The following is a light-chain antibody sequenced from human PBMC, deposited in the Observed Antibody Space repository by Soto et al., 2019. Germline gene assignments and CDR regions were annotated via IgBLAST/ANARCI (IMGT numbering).Light chain of an antibody. CDR1: QSVSG. V-gene: IGKV3-15*01. CDR2: GAS. J-gene: IGKJ1*01. Sequence: DIVLTQSPGTLSLSPGERATLSCRASQSVSGMAWYQQIRGQAPRLLIYGASTRATGIPARFSGSGSGTEFTLTISSLQPDDFATYYCHQYQSYSFGQGTKVDIK. CDR3: HQYQSYS.